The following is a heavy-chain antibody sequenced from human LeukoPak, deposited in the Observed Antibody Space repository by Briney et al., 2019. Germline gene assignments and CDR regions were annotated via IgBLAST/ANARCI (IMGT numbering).Heavy chain of an antibody. D-gene: IGHD3-3*01. CDR3: ARGFWSGYYYYFDY. Sequence: SETLSLTCTVSGGSISSYYWSWLRQPPGKGLEWIGYIYYSGSTNYNPSLKSRVTISVDTSKNQFSLKLSSVTAADTAVYYCARGFWSGYYYYFDYWGQGTLVTVSS. J-gene: IGHJ4*02. V-gene: IGHV4-59*01. CDR1: GGSISSYY. CDR2: IYYSGST.